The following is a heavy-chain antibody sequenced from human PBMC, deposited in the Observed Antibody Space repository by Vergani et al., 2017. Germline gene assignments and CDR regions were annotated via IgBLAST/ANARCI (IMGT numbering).Heavy chain of an antibody. V-gene: IGHV1-69*02. J-gene: IGHJ4*02. CDR3: ARVYSRSSGGDY. Sequence: QVQLVQSGAEVKKPGSSVKVSCKASGGTFSSYTISWVRQAPGQGLEWMGRIIPILGIANYAQKFQGRVTITADKSTSTAYMELSSLRSEDTAVYYCARVYSRSSGGDYWGQGTLVTVSS. D-gene: IGHD6-19*01. CDR1: GGTFSSYT. CDR2: IIPILGIA.